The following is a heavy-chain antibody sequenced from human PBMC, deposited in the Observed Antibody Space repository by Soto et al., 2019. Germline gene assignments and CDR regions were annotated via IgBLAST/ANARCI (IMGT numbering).Heavy chain of an antibody. J-gene: IGHJ4*02. CDR2: ISGSGDST. Sequence: PGGSLRLSCAASGFTFSNYAMSWVRQAPGKGLEWVSAISGSGDSTYHADSVKGRFTISRDNSKNTLYLQMNSLRAEDTAIYYCAKDTMPVVISTPDYWGQGTLVTVSS. CDR3: AKDTMPVVISTPDY. D-gene: IGHD2-21*01. V-gene: IGHV3-23*01. CDR1: GFTFSNYA.